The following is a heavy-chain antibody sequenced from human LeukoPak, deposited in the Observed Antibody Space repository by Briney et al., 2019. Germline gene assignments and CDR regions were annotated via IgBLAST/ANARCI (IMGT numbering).Heavy chain of an antibody. V-gene: IGHV3-21*01. CDR2: ISGNSNNI. Sequence: GGSLRLSCAASGFIPSNHNMNWVRRAPGKGLEWVSSISGNSNNINYADSVKGRFTISRDNPKNSLSLQMNSLRVEDTAMYYCVRIPNGANFPNWFDPWGQGTLVTVSS. D-gene: IGHD4/OR15-4a*01. CDR3: VRIPNGANFPNWFDP. J-gene: IGHJ5*02. CDR1: GFIPSNHN.